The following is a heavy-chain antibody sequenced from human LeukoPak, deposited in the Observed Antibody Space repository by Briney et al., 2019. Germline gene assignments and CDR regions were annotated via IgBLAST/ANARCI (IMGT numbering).Heavy chain of an antibody. Sequence: GSLRLFCAASGFTFSSYRMHWVRQAPGKGLVWVSRINSDGSSTAYADSVKGRFTISRDNAKNTLYLQMNSLTDEDTAVYYCASPTGSYGSRIDYWGQGTLVTVSS. CDR2: INSDGSST. CDR1: GFTFSSYR. V-gene: IGHV3-74*01. D-gene: IGHD1-26*01. CDR3: ASPTGSYGSRIDY. J-gene: IGHJ4*02.